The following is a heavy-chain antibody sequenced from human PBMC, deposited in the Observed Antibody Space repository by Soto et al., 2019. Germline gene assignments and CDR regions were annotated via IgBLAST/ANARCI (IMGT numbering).Heavy chain of an antibody. D-gene: IGHD3-3*01. Sequence: GGSLRLSCAPSGFTVSSSYAMSWVRQAPGKGLEWVSYISSSGSSIYYADSVKGRFTISRDNAKNSLYLQMNSLRAEDTAVYYCARDESTIFGVDPDAFDIWGQGTMVTVSS. V-gene: IGHV3-11*01. J-gene: IGHJ3*02. CDR2: ISSSGSSI. CDR3: ARDESTIFGVDPDAFDI. CDR1: GFTVSSSYA.